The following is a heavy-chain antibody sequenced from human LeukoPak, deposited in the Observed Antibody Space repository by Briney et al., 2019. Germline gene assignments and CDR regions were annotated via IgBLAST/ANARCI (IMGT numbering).Heavy chain of an antibody. D-gene: IGHD1-1*01. CDR3: AREQNWQDAFDI. CDR2: IWYDGSNK. CDR1: GGTFSSYG. V-gene: IGHV3-33*01. Sequence: SCKASGGTFSSYGMHWVRQAPGKGLEWVAVIWYDGSNKYYADSVKGRFTISRDNSKNTLYLQMNSLRAEDTAVYYCAREQNWQDAFDIWGQGTMVTVSS. J-gene: IGHJ3*02.